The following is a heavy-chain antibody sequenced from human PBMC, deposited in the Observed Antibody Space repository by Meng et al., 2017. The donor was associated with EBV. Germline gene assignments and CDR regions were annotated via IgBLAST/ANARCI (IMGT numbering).Heavy chain of an antibody. J-gene: IGHJ5*02. CDR3: AHRRDEYSSSWYGWFDP. Sequence: ITFRGSGTKRVEHTQNLPLTCSLSGFSSSTSGVGVGCIRQPPGKALEWLALIYWDDDKRYSPSLKSRLTITKDTSKNQVVLTRTNMDPVDTATYYCAHRRDEYSSSWYGWFDPWGQGTLVTVSS. CDR2: IYWDDDK. V-gene: IGHV2-5*02. CDR1: GFSSSTSGVG. D-gene: IGHD6-13*01.